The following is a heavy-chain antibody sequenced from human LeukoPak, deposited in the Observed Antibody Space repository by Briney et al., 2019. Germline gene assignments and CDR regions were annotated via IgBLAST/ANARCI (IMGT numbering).Heavy chain of an antibody. V-gene: IGHV3-23*01. CDR2: VSGSVGDT. D-gene: IGHD5-18*01. CDR3: ATTLNTGFFQS. J-gene: IGHJ5*02. CDR1: GFTFSTYA. Sequence: GGSLRLSCAASGFTFSTYAMHWVRQAPGEGLEWVSAVSGSVGDTYYADSVTGRFTISRDNSKNTLYVLLNSLRAEDTAVYYCATTLNTGFFQSWGRGTLVTVSS.